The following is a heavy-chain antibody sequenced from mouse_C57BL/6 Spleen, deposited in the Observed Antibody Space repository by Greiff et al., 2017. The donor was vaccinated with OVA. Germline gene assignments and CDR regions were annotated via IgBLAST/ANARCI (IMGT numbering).Heavy chain of an antibody. Sequence: LQESGAELARPGASVKLSCKASGYTFTSYGISWVKQRTGQGLEWIGEIYPRSGNSYYNEKFKGKATLTADKSSSTAYMELRSLTSENSAVYFCARGDYGSSYCDYWGKGTTLTVSS. V-gene: IGHV1-81*01. J-gene: IGHJ2*01. CDR3: ARGDYGSSYCDY. CDR2: IYPRSGNS. CDR1: GYTFTSYG. D-gene: IGHD1-1*01.